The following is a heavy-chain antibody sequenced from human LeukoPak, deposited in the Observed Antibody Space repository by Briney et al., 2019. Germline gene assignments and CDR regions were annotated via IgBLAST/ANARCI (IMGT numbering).Heavy chain of an antibody. CDR1: GGSFSGYY. CDR2: INHSGGT. D-gene: IGHD4-17*01. CDR3: ARGANYGDYERYYFDY. J-gene: IGHJ4*02. V-gene: IGHV4-34*01. Sequence: SETLSLTCAVYGGSFSGYYWSWIRQPPGKGLEWIGEINHSGGTNYNPSLKSRVTISVDTSKNQFSLKLSSVTAADTAVYYCARGANYGDYERYYFDYWGRGTLVTVSS.